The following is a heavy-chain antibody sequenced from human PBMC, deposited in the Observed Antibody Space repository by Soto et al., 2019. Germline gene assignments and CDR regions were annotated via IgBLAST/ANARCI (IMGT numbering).Heavy chain of an antibody. Sequence: EVQLVESGGGLVQPGGSLRLSCAASGFTVSSNYMSWVRQAPGKGLEWVSVIYSGGSTYYADSVKGRFTISRDNSKNTLYLQMNSLRAEDTAVYYCARNLIAVAGTYYGMDVWGQGTTVTVSS. CDR2: IYSGGST. V-gene: IGHV3-66*01. J-gene: IGHJ6*02. CDR3: ARNLIAVAGTYYGMDV. D-gene: IGHD6-19*01. CDR1: GFTVSSNY.